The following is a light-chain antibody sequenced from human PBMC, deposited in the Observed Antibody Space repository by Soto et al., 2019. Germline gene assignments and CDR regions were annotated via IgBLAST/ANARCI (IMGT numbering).Light chain of an antibody. J-gene: IGKJ3*01. CDR2: GAS. CDR1: QSVSSY. Sequence: EIVLTQSPATLSLSPGERATLSCRASQSVSSYLAWYQQKPGQAPRLLIYGASSRATGIPDRFSGNGSGTDFTLTISSLDPADFAVYYCQPRSNWPPFTFGPGTKVDIK. V-gene: IGKV3-11*01. CDR3: QPRSNWPPFT.